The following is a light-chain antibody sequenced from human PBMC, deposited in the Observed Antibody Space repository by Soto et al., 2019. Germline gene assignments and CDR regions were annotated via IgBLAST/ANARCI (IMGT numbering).Light chain of an antibody. J-gene: IGKJ1*01. CDR3: QQYGTSPWT. CDR1: QSVSSSY. V-gene: IGKV3-20*01. CDR2: GAS. Sequence: EIVLTQSPGTLSSSPGERATLSCRAIQSVSSSYLACYQRKPGQPPRLLIYGASSRATGIQDRFGGSGSGTDFNLTISRLEPEDFASYYCQQYGTSPWTFGQGTKVDIK.